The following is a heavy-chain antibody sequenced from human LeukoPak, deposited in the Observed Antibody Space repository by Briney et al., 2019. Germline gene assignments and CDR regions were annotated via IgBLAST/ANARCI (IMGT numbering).Heavy chain of an antibody. Sequence: PSETLSLTCTVSGDSISSYYWSWIRQPAGKGLEWIGRIYTSGSTNYNPSLKSRVTISVDKSKNQFSLKLSSVTAADTAVYYCARDFHQGGWYGAAYPPRIPGDAFDIWGQGTMVTVSS. V-gene: IGHV4-4*07. CDR3: ARDFHQGGWYGAAYPPRIPGDAFDI. CDR1: GDSISSYY. J-gene: IGHJ3*02. D-gene: IGHD6-19*01. CDR2: IYTSGST.